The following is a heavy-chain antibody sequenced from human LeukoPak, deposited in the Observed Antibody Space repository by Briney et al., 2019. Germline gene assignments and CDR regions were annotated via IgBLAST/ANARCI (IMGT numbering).Heavy chain of an antibody. CDR3: AREGWPPPLDY. CDR1: GFTFSNYW. D-gene: IGHD2-15*01. V-gene: IGHV3-7*04. CDR2: IKQDGGEK. J-gene: IGHJ4*02. Sequence: GGSLRLSCAASGFTFSNYWMSWVRQAPGKGMEWVANIKQDGGEKYYVDSVKGRFTISRDNAKNSLYLQMNSLRVEDTAVYYCAREGWPPPLDYWGQGTMVTVSS.